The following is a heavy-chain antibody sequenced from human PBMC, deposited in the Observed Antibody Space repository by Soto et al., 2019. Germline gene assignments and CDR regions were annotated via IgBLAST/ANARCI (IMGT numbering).Heavy chain of an antibody. J-gene: IGHJ4*02. CDR3: ATSYGNAWYTY. CDR1: GGSFSGYY. D-gene: IGHD6-13*01. CDR2: INHSGST. Sequence: SETLSLTCAVYGGSFSGYYWSWIRQPPGKGLEWIGEINHSGSTNYNPSLKSRVTISVDTSKNQFSLKLTSVTVADTAVYYCATSYGNAWYTYWGQGTLVTVSS. V-gene: IGHV4-34*01.